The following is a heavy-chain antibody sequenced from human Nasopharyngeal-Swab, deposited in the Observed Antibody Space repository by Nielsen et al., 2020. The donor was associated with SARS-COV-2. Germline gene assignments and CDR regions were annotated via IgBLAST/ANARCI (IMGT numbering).Heavy chain of an antibody. CDR3: AGGQGTVTTYYYYGMDV. J-gene: IGHJ6*02. CDR2: IWYDGSNK. CDR1: GLTFSSYG. D-gene: IGHD4-17*01. Sequence: GESLKISCAASGLTFSSYGMHWVRQAPGKGLEWVAVIWYDGSNKYYADSVKGRFTISRDNSKNTLYLQMNSLRAEDTAVYYCAGGQGTVTTYYYYGMDVWGQGTTVTVSS. V-gene: IGHV3-33*01.